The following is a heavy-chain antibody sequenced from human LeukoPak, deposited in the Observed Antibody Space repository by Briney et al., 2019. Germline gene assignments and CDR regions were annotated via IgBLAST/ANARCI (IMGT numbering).Heavy chain of an antibody. Sequence: GGSLRLSCAASGFTFSSYGMHWVRQAPGKGLEWVAVIWYDGSNKYYADSVKGRFTISRDNAKNSLYLQMNSLRAEDTAVYYCARDLPPTLAAAGIYYYGMDVWGQGTTVTVSS. V-gene: IGHV3-33*01. CDR2: IWYDGSNK. J-gene: IGHJ6*02. D-gene: IGHD6-13*01. CDR3: ARDLPPTLAAAGIYYYGMDV. CDR1: GFTFSSYG.